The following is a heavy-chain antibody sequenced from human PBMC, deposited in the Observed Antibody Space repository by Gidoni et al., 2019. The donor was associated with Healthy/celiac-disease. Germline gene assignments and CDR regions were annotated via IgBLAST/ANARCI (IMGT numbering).Heavy chain of an antibody. Sequence: QVQLVESGGGVVQPGRSLRLSCAASGFTFSSYGMHWVRQAPGKGLEWVAVISYDGSNKYYADSVKGRFTISRDNSKNTLYLQMNSLRAEDTAVYYCAKDIVVVPAARGPYGMDVWGQGTTVTVSS. CDR3: AKDIVVVPAARGPYGMDV. J-gene: IGHJ6*02. D-gene: IGHD2-2*01. CDR1: GFTFSSYG. V-gene: IGHV3-30*18. CDR2: ISYDGSNK.